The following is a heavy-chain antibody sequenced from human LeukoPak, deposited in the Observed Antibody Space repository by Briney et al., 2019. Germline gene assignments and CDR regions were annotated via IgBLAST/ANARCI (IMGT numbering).Heavy chain of an antibody. CDR1: GGSISSYY. D-gene: IGHD3-22*01. CDR2: IYYSGST. V-gene: IGHV4-59*08. CDR3: ARLDDSSGYYYPTYYFDY. J-gene: IGHJ4*02. Sequence: SETLSLTCTVSGGSISSYYWSWIRQPPGKGLEWIGYIYYSGSTNYNPSFKSRVTISVDTSKNQFSLKLSSVTAADTAVYYCARLDDSSGYYYPTYYFDYWGQGTLVTVSS.